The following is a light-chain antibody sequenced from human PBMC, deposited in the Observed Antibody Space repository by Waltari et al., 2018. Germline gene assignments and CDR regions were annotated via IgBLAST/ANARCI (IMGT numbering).Light chain of an antibody. V-gene: IGKV3-20*01. Sequence: EIVLTQSPGTLSLAPGERAPLSCRASQRVSRTLAWYQQKPGQAPSLLIYAAPTRATGIPDRFSGSGSGTDFSLTISRLEPEDFAVYYCQHYVRLPATFGQGTKVEIK. CDR1: QRVSRT. CDR3: QHYVRLPAT. J-gene: IGKJ1*01. CDR2: AAP.